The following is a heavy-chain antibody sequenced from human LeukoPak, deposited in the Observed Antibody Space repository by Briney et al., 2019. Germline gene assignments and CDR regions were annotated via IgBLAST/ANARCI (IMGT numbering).Heavy chain of an antibody. CDR1: GGSVSSGSYY. CDR3: ARETPPDYGDYLFGGQYYYYGMDV. D-gene: IGHD4-17*01. CDR2: IYYSGST. J-gene: IGHJ6*02. Sequence: PSETLSLTCTVSGGSVSSGSYYWSWIRQPPGKGLEWIGYIYYSGSTNYNPSLKSRVTISVDTSKNQFSLKLSSVTAADTAVYYCARETPPDYGDYLFGGQYYYYGMDVWGQGTTVTVSS. V-gene: IGHV4-61*01.